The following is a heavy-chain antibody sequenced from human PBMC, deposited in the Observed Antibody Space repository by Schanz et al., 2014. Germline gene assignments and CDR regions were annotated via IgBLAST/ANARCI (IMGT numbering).Heavy chain of an antibody. Sequence: QVHLVQSESELKNPGASVKVSCKASGYTLTAYYMHWVRQAPGQGLEWMGWINPDSDGTNYAQKFQGRVTMTRDMSINTAYMELNSVRSDDTAVYYCVRELSGGTFDYWGQGALVTVSS. CDR1: GYTLTAYY. J-gene: IGHJ4*02. V-gene: IGHV1-2*02. CDR2: INPDSDGT. CDR3: VRELSGGTFDY. D-gene: IGHD1-1*01.